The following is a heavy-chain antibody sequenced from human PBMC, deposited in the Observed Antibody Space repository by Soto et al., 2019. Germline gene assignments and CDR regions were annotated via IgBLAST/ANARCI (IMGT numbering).Heavy chain of an antibody. CDR2: INHSGST. CDR3: ARRMRYCSGGSCYTTYYYSGMDA. D-gene: IGHD2-15*01. CDR1: GGSFSGYY. J-gene: IGHJ6*01. Sequence: AETLSLTCAVYGGSFSGYYWSWIRQPPGKGLEWIGEINHSGSTSYNPSLKSRVTISVDTSKNQFSLKLSSVTAADTAVYYCARRMRYCSGGSCYTTYYYSGMDAWGQGTTVTVS. V-gene: IGHV4-34*01.